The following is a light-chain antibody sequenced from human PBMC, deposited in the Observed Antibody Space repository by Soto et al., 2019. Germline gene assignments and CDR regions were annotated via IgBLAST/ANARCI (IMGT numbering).Light chain of an antibody. CDR2: RAS. V-gene: IGKV1-5*03. J-gene: IGKJ1*01. CDR3: QQYNSXSEA. CDR1: QTISSW. Sequence: DIQMTQSPSTLSGSVGDRVTITCRASQTISSWLAWYQQKPGKAPKLLIYRASTLKSGVPSRFSGSGYGTEFTLTLSRLQPDDFATYYSQQYNSXSEACGQGTKV.